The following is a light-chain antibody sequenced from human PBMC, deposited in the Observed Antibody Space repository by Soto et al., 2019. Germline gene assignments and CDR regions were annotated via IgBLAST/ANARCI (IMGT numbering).Light chain of an antibody. Sequence: ESVLTQAPGALSLSPGERAALSCRASRSLSSTSLAWYQQRPGQAPRLLIYDVSSRATGIPDRFSGSGSGTDFTLTINRLEPDDFAVYYCQQYGSSPRTFGQGTKVAIK. J-gene: IGKJ1*01. CDR2: DVS. CDR1: RSLSSTS. CDR3: QQYGSSPRT. V-gene: IGKV3-20*01.